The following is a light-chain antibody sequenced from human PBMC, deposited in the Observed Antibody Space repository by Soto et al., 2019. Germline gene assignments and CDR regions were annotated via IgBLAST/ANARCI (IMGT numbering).Light chain of an antibody. Sequence: DIQLTQSPSSLSASVGDTVTITCRAGQSVKNYLNWYQLKPGKVPKLLIYAASALQSGVPDRFVGGTSGTDFTLTIITLQPEDFATYFCQQTSTGRQTFGQGTKLEI. CDR3: QQTSTGRQT. CDR2: AAS. J-gene: IGKJ2*01. CDR1: QSVKNY. V-gene: IGKV1-39*01.